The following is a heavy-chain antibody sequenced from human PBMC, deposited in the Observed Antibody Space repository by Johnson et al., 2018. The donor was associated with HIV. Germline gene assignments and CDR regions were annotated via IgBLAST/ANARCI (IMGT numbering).Heavy chain of an antibody. CDR1: GFTFSTYA. V-gene: IGHV3-30*04. Sequence: MQLVESGGGVVQPGRSLRLSCAASGFTFSTYALHWVRQAPGKGLEWVAVISYDGSNKYYADSVKGRFTISRDNSKNTLYLQMNSLRAEDTAVYYCAKVKLELRYGAFDIWGQGTMVTVSS. D-gene: IGHD1-7*01. J-gene: IGHJ3*02. CDR2: ISYDGSNK. CDR3: AKVKLELRYGAFDI.